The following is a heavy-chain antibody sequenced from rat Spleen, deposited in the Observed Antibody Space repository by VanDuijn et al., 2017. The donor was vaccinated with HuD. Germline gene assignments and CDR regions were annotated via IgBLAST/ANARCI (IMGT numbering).Heavy chain of an antibody. Sequence: EVQLVESGGGLVQPGRSLKLSCAASGFTFSNYDMAWVRQVPTKGLEWVASIRNGGDNSYYRDSVKGRFTISRDDAKSTLYLQMDSLRSEDTATYYCTSHYDGTYPFTYWGQGTLVTVSS. CDR3: TSHYDGTYPFTY. J-gene: IGHJ3*01. D-gene: IGHD1-12*02. V-gene: IGHV5S23*01. CDR1: GFTFSNYD. CDR2: IRNGGDNS.